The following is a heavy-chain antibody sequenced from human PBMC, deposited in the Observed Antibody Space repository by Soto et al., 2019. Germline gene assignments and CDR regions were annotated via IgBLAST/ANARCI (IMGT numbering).Heavy chain of an antibody. D-gene: IGHD1-7*01. CDR1: GGSFSGYY. V-gene: IGHV4-34*01. Sequence: PSETLSLTCAVYGGSFSGYYWSWIRQPPGKGLEWIGEINHSGSTNYNPSLKSRVTISVDTSKNQFSLKLSSVTAADTAVYYCARVTGCNWNYEPSIHFDYWGQGTLVTVSS. CDR2: INHSGST. CDR3: ARVTGCNWNYEPSIHFDY. J-gene: IGHJ4*02.